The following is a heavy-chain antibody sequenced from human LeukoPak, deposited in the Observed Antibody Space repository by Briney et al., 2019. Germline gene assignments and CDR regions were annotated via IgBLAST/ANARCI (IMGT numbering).Heavy chain of an antibody. D-gene: IGHD5-12*01. Sequence: PGGSLRLSCAVSGFTFSSWWMTWVRQAPGKGLEWVADIKQDGSEKNYVDSVKGRFTISRDNAKNSLDLQMNRLRAEDTAVYHCARGHIGMDVWGKGTTVTVSS. CDR2: IKQDGSEK. CDR3: ARGHIGMDV. J-gene: IGHJ6*04. CDR1: GFTFSSWW. V-gene: IGHV3-7*01.